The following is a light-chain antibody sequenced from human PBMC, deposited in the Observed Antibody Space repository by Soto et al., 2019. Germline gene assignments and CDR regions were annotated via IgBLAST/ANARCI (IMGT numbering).Light chain of an antibody. Sequence: QSALTQPRSVSGSPGQSVTISCTGTSSDVGGYNYVSWYQHHPGKAPKLMIHDVSKRPSGVPDRFSGSKSGNTASLTISGLQAEDEADYCCCSYAGSDNWVFGGGTKVTVL. J-gene: IGLJ3*02. CDR1: SSDVGGYNY. CDR3: CSYAGSDNWV. V-gene: IGLV2-11*01. CDR2: DVS.